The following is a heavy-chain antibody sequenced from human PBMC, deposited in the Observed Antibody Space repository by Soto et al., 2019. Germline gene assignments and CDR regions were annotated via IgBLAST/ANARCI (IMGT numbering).Heavy chain of an antibody. Sequence: EVQLVESGGGLIQPGGSLRLSCAASGFTVSSHYMSWVRQAPGKGLEWVSVIYSGGSTYYADSVKGRFTISRDNSKNTLYLQMNSLRAEDTAVYYCARVRGGYTAYYYYGMDVWGQGTTVTVSS. J-gene: IGHJ6*02. V-gene: IGHV3-53*01. CDR2: IYSGGST. CDR3: ARVRGGYTAYYYYGMDV. D-gene: IGHD3-3*01. CDR1: GFTVSSHY.